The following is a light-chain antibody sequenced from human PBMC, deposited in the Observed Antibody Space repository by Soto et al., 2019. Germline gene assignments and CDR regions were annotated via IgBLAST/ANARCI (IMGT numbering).Light chain of an antibody. CDR2: KAS. J-gene: IGKJ2*01. CDR1: QSISSW. CDR3: QQYNSYSPYT. V-gene: IGKV1-5*03. Sequence: DIQMTQSPSTLSASVGDRVTITCRASQSISSWLAWYQQKPGKAPKLLIYKASSLERGVPSRFSGRGSGTEFTLTISSLQPDDFATYYCQQYNSYSPYTFGQGTKLEIK.